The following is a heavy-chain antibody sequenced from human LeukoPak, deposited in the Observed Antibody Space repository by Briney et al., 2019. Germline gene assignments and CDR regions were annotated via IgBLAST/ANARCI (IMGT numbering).Heavy chain of an antibody. CDR2: ISGSGGST. D-gene: IGHD3-3*01. V-gene: IGHV3-23*01. CDR1: GFTFSSYA. CDR3: AKDSYYDFWSGSIDY. J-gene: IGHJ4*02. Sequence: GGSLRLSCAPSGFTFSSYAMSWVRHAPGKGLEWVSAISGSGGSTYYADSVKGRFTISRDNSKNTLYLQMNSLRAEDTAVYYCAKDSYYDFWSGSIDYWGQGTLVAASS.